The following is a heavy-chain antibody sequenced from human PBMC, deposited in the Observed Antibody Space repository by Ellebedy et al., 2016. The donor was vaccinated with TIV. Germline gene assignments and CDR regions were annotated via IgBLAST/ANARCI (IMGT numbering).Heavy chain of an antibody. CDR2: VYSGGRT. V-gene: IGHV4-59*02. CDR3: ARSTSSTWSYFDY. D-gene: IGHD2-15*01. CDR1: GGSVSSDY. Sequence: MPSETLSLTCTVSGGSVSSDYWSWIRQPPGRGLEWVGYVYSGGRTPYTPSLKSRVTISADTSRNQFSLQLTFMSTADTAVYYCARSTSSTWSYFDYWGRGTPVTVSS. J-gene: IGHJ2*01.